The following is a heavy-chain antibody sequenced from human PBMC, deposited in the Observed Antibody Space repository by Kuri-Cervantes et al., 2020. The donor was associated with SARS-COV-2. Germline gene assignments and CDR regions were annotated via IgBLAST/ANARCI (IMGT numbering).Heavy chain of an antibody. J-gene: IGHJ4*02. CDR2: IYYSGST. CDR1: GGSISSYY. D-gene: IGHD3-3*01. V-gene: IGHV4-59*12. Sequence: SETLSLTCTVSGGSISSYYWSWIRQPPGKGLEWIGYIYYSGSTNYNPSLKSLVTISVDTSKNQFSLKLSSVTAADTAVYYCARARRITIFGVVTHFDYWGQGTLVTVSS. CDR3: ARARRITIFGVVTHFDY.